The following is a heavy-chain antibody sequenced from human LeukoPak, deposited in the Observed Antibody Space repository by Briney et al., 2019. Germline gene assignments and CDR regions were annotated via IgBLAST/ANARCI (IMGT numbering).Heavy chain of an antibody. CDR2: INHSGST. CDR3: AREGVGYYYGSGSYPAWDY. J-gene: IGHJ4*02. CDR1: GGSFSGYY. Sequence: SETLSLTCAVYGGSFSGYYWSWIRQPPGKGLEWIGEINHSGSTNYNPSLKSRVTISVDTSKNQFSLKLSSVTAADTAVYYCAREGVGYYYGSGSYPAWDYWGQGTLVTVSS. D-gene: IGHD3-10*01. V-gene: IGHV4-34*01.